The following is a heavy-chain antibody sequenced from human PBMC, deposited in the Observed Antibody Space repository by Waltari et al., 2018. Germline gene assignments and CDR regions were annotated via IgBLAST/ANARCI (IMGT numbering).Heavy chain of an antibody. CDR1: GFSIATGGEA. J-gene: IGHJ3*02. CDR3: AHYKARDAFDI. Sequence: QITLKESGPTLVKPTQTLTLTCTFFGFSIATGGEAVGWIRQPPGKALEWLAIIYWTDEERYSPSLRSRLTITKDTSRNQVVLTGTNMDPVDTATYFCAHYKARDAFDIWGPGTMVTISS. D-gene: IGHD1-20*01. V-gene: IGHV2-5*01. CDR2: IYWTDEE.